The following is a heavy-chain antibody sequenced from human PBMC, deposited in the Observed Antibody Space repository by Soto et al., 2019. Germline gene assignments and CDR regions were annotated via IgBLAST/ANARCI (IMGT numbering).Heavy chain of an antibody. J-gene: IGHJ4*02. Sequence: LRLSCEASEFSLRNYWMHWVRQAPGKGLEWVSRISNDGTTTNYADSVKGRFTISRDNAKNTLYLQMHSLRADDTAVYYCTRVAVGRSGEFDCWGQGTLVTVSS. CDR3: TRVAVGRSGEFDC. CDR2: ISNDGTTT. D-gene: IGHD3-10*01. CDR1: EFSLRNYW. V-gene: IGHV3-74*01.